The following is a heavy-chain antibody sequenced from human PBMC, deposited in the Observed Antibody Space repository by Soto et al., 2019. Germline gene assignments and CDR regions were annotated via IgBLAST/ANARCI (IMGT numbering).Heavy chain of an antibody. Sequence: QVQLVQSGAEAKKPGASVKVSCKASGYTFTSYAIHWVRQAPGQGLEWMGWIKADNGNTKYSKKVQDRVTITRDTSASTGNMEASSLRSEETAVYYCASDLGGWPDSWGQGTLVPVSS. CDR2: IKADNGNT. CDR3: ASDLGGWPDS. D-gene: IGHD6-19*01. V-gene: IGHV1-3*01. CDR1: GYTFTSYA. J-gene: IGHJ4*02.